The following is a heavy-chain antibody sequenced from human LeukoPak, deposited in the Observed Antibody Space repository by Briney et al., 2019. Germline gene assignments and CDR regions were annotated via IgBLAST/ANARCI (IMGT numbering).Heavy chain of an antibody. CDR2: ISSRSSYI. CDR3: ARGGGYCGGDCYGIDY. CDR1: GFTFSSYN. D-gene: IGHD2-21*01. Sequence: GGSLRLSCAASGFTFSSYNMNWVRQAPGKGLEWVSAISSRSSYIYYADSVKGRFTISRDNAKNSLYLQMNSLRAEDTAVYYCARGGGYCGGDCYGIDYWGQGTLVTVSS. J-gene: IGHJ4*02. V-gene: IGHV3-21*01.